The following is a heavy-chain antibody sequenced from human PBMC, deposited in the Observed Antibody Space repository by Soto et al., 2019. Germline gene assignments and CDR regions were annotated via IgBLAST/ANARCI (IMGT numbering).Heavy chain of an antibody. CDR2: ISGSVGST. Sequence: GGSLRLSCAASGFTFSSYAMSWVRQAPGKGLEWVSAISGSVGSTYYADSVKGRFTISRDNSKNTLYLQVNSLRAEDTAVYYCPKDAVAGSLYFDLWGRGTLVTVSS. J-gene: IGHJ2*01. V-gene: IGHV3-23*01. CDR1: GFTFSSYA. CDR3: PKDAVAGSLYFDL. D-gene: IGHD6-19*01.